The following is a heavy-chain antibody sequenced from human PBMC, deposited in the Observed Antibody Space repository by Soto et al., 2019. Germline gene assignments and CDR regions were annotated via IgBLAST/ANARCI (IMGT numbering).Heavy chain of an antibody. CDR3: STGGYYFDY. V-gene: IGHV3-15*07. D-gene: IGHD5-12*01. J-gene: IGHJ4*02. CDR2: IKSKPVGGTI. Sequence: PGGSLRLSCVGSGFTYSNAWMNWVRQAPGKGLEWVGIIKSKPVGGTIDYAAPVKGRFTISRDDSKNTLYLQMDSLKTEDTAMYYCSTGGYYFDYWGQGAPVTVSS. CDR1: GFTYSNAW.